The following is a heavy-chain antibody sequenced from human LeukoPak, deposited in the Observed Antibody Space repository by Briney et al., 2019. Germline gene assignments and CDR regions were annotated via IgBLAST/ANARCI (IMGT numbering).Heavy chain of an antibody. CDR2: IYSGGST. CDR3: ARESRYGGNSNYYYGMDV. Sequence: PGGSLRLSCAASGFTVSSNYMSWVRQAPGKGLEWVSVIYSGGSTYYADSVKGRFTNSRDNSKNTLYLQMNSLRAEDTAVYYCARESRYGGNSNYYYGMDVWGQGTTVTVSS. CDR1: GFTVSSNY. D-gene: IGHD4-23*01. J-gene: IGHJ6*02. V-gene: IGHV3-53*01.